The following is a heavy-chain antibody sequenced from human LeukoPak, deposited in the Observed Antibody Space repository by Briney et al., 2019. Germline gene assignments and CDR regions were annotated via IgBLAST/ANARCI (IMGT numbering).Heavy chain of an antibody. CDR2: ISGSGDST. V-gene: IGHV3-23*01. CDR1: GFTFNIYA. D-gene: IGHD1-26*01. J-gene: IGHJ5*02. CDR3: AKDRVPYIGIDNNWFDP. Sequence: GGSLRLSCAASGFTFNIYAMHWVRQPPGKGLEWVSAISGSGDSTYYADSVKGRFTIARDNSKNTLYLHMNSLTAADTAVYYCAKDRVPYIGIDNNWFDPWGQGTLVSVSS.